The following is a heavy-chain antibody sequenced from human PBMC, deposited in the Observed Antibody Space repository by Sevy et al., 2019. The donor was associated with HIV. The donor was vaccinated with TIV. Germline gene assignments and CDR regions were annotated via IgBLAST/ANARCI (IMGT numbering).Heavy chain of an antibody. Sequence: GGSLRLSCAASGFTFSSYSMNWVRQAPGKGLEWVSYISSSSSSTIYYADSVKGRFTISRDNAKNSLYLQMNSLRAEDTAVYYCARGAWVLRSTSCCAGFNWFDPWGQGTLVTVSS. J-gene: IGHJ5*02. D-gene: IGHD2-2*01. CDR2: ISSSSSSTI. V-gene: IGHV3-48*01. CDR3: ARGAWVLRSTSCCAGFNWFDP. CDR1: GFTFSSYS.